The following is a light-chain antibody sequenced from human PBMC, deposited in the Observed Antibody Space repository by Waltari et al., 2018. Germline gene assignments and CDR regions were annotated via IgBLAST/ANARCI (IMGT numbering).Light chain of an antibody. CDR1: ALAKNY. CDR3: YSTDTSGTSRV. CDR2: EDS. J-gene: IGLJ2*01. Sequence: SYVLTQPPSVSVSPGQTARITCSGDALAKNYDYWYQQKSGQAPVLVMFEDSQGPSDMPERFSCSISGTGATLTVSGAQAEDEGDYYCYSTDTSGTSRVFGGGTKLTVL. V-gene: IGLV3-10*01.